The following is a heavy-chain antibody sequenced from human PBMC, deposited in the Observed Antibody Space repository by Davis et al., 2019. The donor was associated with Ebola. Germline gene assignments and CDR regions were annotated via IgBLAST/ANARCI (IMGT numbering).Heavy chain of an antibody. CDR1: GYSFTSHW. Sequence: GASLKTSCQGSGYSFTSHWIAWVRQMPGTGPEWMWIIYPGDSDTRYSPSFQGQVTISADKSISTAYLQWSSLKASDTAMYYCARRGYYYGMDVWGQGTTVTVSS. J-gene: IGHJ6*02. V-gene: IGHV5-51*01. CDR3: ARRGYYYGMDV. CDR2: IYPGDSDT.